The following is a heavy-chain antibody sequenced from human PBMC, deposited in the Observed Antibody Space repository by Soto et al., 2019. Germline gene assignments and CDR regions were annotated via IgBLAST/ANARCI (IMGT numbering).Heavy chain of an antibody. Sequence: ASVKVSCKASGYTFTSYGISWVRQAPGQGLEWMGWISAYNGNTNYAQKLQGRVTMTTDTSTSTAYMELRSLRSDDTAVYYRARLKRITMVRGVIIPDYWRQGTLVTVS. D-gene: IGHD3-10*01. CDR2: ISAYNGNT. V-gene: IGHV1-18*01. CDR3: ARLKRITMVRGVIIPDY. J-gene: IGHJ4*02. CDR1: GYTFTSYG.